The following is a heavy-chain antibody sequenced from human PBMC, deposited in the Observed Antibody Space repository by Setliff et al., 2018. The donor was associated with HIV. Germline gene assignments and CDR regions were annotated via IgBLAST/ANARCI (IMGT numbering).Heavy chain of an antibody. V-gene: IGHV4-4*07. CDR3: ARVRLTMIMMVDYFDQ. CDR1: GDSISSYY. J-gene: IGHJ4*02. D-gene: IGHD3-22*01. Sequence: KPSETLSLTCNVSGDSISSYYWSWIRQPPGKGLEWVGHIYSTGDTNYNPSLKSRVTLSADTSKNQLSLSLTSVTAADTAVYYCARVRLTMIMMVDYFDQWGQGTLVTVSS. CDR2: IYSTGDT.